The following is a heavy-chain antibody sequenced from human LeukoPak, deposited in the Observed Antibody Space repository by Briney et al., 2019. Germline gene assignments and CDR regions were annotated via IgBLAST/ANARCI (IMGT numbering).Heavy chain of an antibody. Sequence: GGSLRLSCAASGFTFSSYAMTWVRQAPGKGLEWVSGISGSGGSIYYADSVKGRFTISRDNSKNTLYLQMNSLRAEDTAVYYCARGRSYSSSWYYFDYWGQGTLVTVSS. CDR1: GFTFSSYA. D-gene: IGHD6-13*01. J-gene: IGHJ4*02. CDR3: ARGRSYSSSWYYFDY. CDR2: ISGSGGSI. V-gene: IGHV3-23*01.